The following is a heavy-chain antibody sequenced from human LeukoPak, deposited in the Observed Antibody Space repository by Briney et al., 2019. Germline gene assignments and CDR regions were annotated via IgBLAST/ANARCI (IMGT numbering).Heavy chain of an antibody. CDR2: INHSGST. J-gene: IGHJ5*02. Sequence: SETLSLTCAVYGGSFSGYYWSWIRQPPGKGLEWIGEINHSGSTNYNPSLKSRVTISVDTSKNQFSLKLSSVTAADTAVYYCARVRYCSSTSCPWGQGTLVAVSS. CDR3: ARVRYCSSTSCP. D-gene: IGHD2-2*01. V-gene: IGHV4-34*01. CDR1: GGSFSGYY.